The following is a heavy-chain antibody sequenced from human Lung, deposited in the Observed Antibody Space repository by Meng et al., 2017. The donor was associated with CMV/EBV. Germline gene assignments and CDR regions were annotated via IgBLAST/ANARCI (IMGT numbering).Heavy chain of an antibody. J-gene: IGHJ6*02. V-gene: IGHV1-69*10. CDR3: ASLGYCSSTSCPFYYYYGMDV. CDR1: GGTFSSYA. D-gene: IGHD2-2*01. CDR2: IIPILGIA. Sequence: KVSCKASGGTFSSYAISWVRQAPGQGLEWMGGIIPILGIANYAQKFQGRVTITADKSTSTAYMELSSLRSEDTAVYYCASLGYCSSTSCPFYYYYGMDVWGQGXTVTVSS.